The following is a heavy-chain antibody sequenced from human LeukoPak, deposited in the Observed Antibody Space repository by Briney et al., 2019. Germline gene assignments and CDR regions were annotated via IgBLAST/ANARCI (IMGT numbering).Heavy chain of an antibody. D-gene: IGHD6-19*01. V-gene: IGHV4-34*01. CDR3: ATHSGWFRYYYYGMDV. Sequence: SETLSLTCAVYGGSFSDYYWSWIRQPPGKGLEWIGEINHSGSTNYNPSLKSRVTISVDTSKNHFSLKLSSVTAADTAVYYCATHSGWFRYYYYGMDVWGQGTTVTVSS. CDR1: GGSFSDYY. J-gene: IGHJ6*02. CDR2: INHSGST.